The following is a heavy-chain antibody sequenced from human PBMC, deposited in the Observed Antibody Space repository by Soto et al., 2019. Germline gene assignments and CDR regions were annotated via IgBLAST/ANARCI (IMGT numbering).Heavy chain of an antibody. D-gene: IGHD6-19*01. V-gene: IGHV4-30-2*01. Sequence: QLQLQESGSGLVKPSQTLSLTCAVSGGSISSGGYSWSWIRQPPGKGLEWIGYIYHSGSTYYNPSLKSRVTVSVDRSKNQFSLKLSSVTAADTAVYYCARAGGLGAVAVDYWGQGTLVTVSS. J-gene: IGHJ4*02. CDR3: ARAGGLGAVAVDY. CDR2: IYHSGST. CDR1: GGSISSGGYS.